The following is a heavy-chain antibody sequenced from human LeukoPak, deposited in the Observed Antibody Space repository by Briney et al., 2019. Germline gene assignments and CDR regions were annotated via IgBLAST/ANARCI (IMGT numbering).Heavy chain of an antibody. Sequence: SETLSLTCTVSGGSISSGGYYWSWIRQHPGKGLEWIGYTYYSGSTYYNPSLKSRVTISVDTSKNQFSLKLSSVTAADTAVYYCARDQVVVVPAATPYYYYGMDVWGQGTTVTVSS. J-gene: IGHJ6*02. V-gene: IGHV4-31*03. CDR1: GGSISSGGYY. CDR2: TYYSGST. CDR3: ARDQVVVVPAATPYYYYGMDV. D-gene: IGHD2-2*01.